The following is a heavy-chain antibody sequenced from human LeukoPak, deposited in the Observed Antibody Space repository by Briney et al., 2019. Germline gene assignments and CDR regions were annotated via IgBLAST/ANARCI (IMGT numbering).Heavy chain of an antibody. CDR3: ARLKEVRTAAAGPFFDY. Sequence: PSETLSLTCTVSGGSISSSSYYWGWVRQPPGKGLEWIGSIYYSGSTYYNPSLKSRVTISVDTSKNQFSLKLSSVTAADTAVYYCARLKEVRTAAAGPFFDYWGQGTLVTVSS. CDR1: GGSISSSSYY. V-gene: IGHV4-39*01. CDR2: IYYSGST. J-gene: IGHJ4*02. D-gene: IGHD6-13*01.